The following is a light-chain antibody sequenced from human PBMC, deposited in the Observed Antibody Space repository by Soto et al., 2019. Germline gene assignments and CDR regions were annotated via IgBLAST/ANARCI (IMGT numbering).Light chain of an antibody. Sequence: EIVLTQSPATLSVSQGERASLSCRASGSIRTNLAWYQQKPGQAPRLLIYNSFSRATGIPARVSGSGSGTESTLTISSLQFEDFAVYYCQQYNEWPLTFGGGTKVEIK. J-gene: IGKJ4*01. CDR2: NSF. CDR3: QQYNEWPLT. V-gene: IGKV3-15*01. CDR1: GSIRTN.